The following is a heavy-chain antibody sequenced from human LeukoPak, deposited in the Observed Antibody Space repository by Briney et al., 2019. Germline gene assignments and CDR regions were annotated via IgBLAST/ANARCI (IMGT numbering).Heavy chain of an antibody. Sequence: SETLSLTCTVSGGSISSYYWSWIRQPPGKGLEWIGYIYYSGSTNYNPSLKSRVTISVDTSKNQFSLKLSSVTAADTAVYYCARAGGSSWYPEAFDIWGQGTMVTVSS. CDR3: ARAGGSSWYPEAFDI. CDR1: GGSISSYY. V-gene: IGHV4-59*01. D-gene: IGHD6-13*01. J-gene: IGHJ3*02. CDR2: IYYSGST.